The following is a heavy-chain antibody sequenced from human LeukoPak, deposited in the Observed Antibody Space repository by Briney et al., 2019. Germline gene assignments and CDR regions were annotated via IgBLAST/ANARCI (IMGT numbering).Heavy chain of an antibody. CDR3: ASYDSSGFYDAFDI. CDR2: IYYSGST. D-gene: IGHD3-22*01. V-gene: IGHV4-59*06. J-gene: IGHJ3*02. Sequence: SETLSLTCTVSGGSISNDYWSWIRQPPGKGLEWIGYIYYSGSTYYNPSLKSRVTISVDTSKNQFSLKLSSVTAADTAVYYCASYDSSGFYDAFDIWGQGTMVTVSS. CDR1: GGSISNDY.